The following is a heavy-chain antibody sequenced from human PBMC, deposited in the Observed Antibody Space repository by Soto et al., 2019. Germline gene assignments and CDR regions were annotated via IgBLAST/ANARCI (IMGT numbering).Heavy chain of an antibody. V-gene: IGHV5-51*01. J-gene: IGHJ4*02. CDR2: SYPGDSDT. D-gene: IGHD3-22*01. CDR1: GYSITSYW. Sequence: PGESLKISCKGSGYSITSYWIGWVRQMPGKGLEWMGISYPGDSDTRYSPSFQGQVTISADKSISTAYLQWSSLKASDTAMYYCARDRRVDYNSSCYYYMDDWGQGTMVTVSS. CDR3: ARDRRVDYNSSCYYYMDD.